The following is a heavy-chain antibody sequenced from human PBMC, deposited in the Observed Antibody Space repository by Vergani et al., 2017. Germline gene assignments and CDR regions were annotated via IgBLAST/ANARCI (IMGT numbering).Heavy chain of an antibody. CDR1: GGSISSYY. V-gene: IGHV4-59*01. D-gene: IGHD2-2*02. CDR3: ARARWYCSRTSCYTRWFDP. CDR2: IYYSGST. J-gene: IGHJ5*02. Sequence: QVQLQESGPGLVKPSETLSLTCTVSGGSISSYYWSWIRQPPGKGLEWIGYIYYSGSTNYNPSLKSRVTISVDTSKNQFSLKLSSVTAADTAVYYCARARWYCSRTSCYTRWFDPWGQGTLVTVSS.